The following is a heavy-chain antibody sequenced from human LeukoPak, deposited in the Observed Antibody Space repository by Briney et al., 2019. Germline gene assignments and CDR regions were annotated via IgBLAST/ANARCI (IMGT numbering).Heavy chain of an antibody. Sequence: GGSLRLSCAVSGITFSNYAMSRVRQAPGKGLEWISAISGVGGSTYYADSVKGRFTISRDNSKNTLYLQMSSLRAEDTAVYYCAAISGYWGQGALVTVSS. D-gene: IGHD2-21*01. J-gene: IGHJ4*02. CDR1: GITFSNYA. CDR3: AAISGY. V-gene: IGHV3-23*01. CDR2: ISGVGGST.